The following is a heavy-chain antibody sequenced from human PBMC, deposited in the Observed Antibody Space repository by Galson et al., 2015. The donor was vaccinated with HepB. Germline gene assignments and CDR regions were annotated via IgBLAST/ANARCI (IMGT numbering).Heavy chain of an antibody. CDR1: GDSVRSDS. Sequence: SETLSLTCSVSGDSVRSDSWSWVRQPPGRALEWIGYLYDSGSTRYNPSLESRVTMSVDTSKNQFSLKLTSVTAADTAVYYCAKIRNQALDYWGQGTLVTVSS. J-gene: IGHJ4*02. V-gene: IGHV4-59*02. CDR2: LYDSGST. CDR3: AKIRNQALDY. D-gene: IGHD3-3*02.